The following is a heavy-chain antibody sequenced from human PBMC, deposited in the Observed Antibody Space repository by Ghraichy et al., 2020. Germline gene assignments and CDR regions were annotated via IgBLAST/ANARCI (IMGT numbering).Heavy chain of an antibody. CDR3: AREAAAGTFFDY. Sequence: GSLRLTCAASGFTFSSYSMNWVRQAPGKGLEWVSYISSSSSTRYYADSVKGRFTISRDNAKNSLYLQMNSLRAEDTAVYYCAREAAAGTFFDYWGQGTLVTVS. J-gene: IGHJ4*02. CDR2: ISSSSSTR. V-gene: IGHV3-48*01. D-gene: IGHD6-13*01. CDR1: GFTFSSYS.